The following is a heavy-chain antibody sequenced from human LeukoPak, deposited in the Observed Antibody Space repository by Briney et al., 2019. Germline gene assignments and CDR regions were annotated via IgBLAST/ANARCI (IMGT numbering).Heavy chain of an antibody. J-gene: IGHJ3*02. CDR2: ISGSGGGT. CDR1: GFTFSSYA. CDR3: AKVISDQLPEAFDI. D-gene: IGHD2-2*01. Sequence: PGGSLRLSCAASGFTFSSYAMTWVRQAPGKGLEWVSAISGSGGGTHYADSVKGRFTISRDNSKNTLYLQMNSLRAEDTAVYYCAKVISDQLPEAFDIWGQGTMVTVSS. V-gene: IGHV3-23*01.